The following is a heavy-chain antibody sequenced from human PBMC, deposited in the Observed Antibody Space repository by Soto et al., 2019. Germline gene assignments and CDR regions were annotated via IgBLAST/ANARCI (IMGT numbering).Heavy chain of an antibody. V-gene: IGHV3-33*01. CDR1: GFTFSSYG. J-gene: IGHJ5*02. Sequence: QVQLVESGGGVVQPGRSLRLSCAASGFTFSSYGMHWVRQAPGKGLEWVAVIWYDGSNKYYADSVKGRFTISRDNSKTTLYLEMDSLRAAATAVYYCARDGGCRDGYAVGCNWFDPWGQGTLVTVSS. CDR2: IWYDGSNK. CDR3: ARDGGCRDGYAVGCNWFDP. D-gene: IGHD5-12*01.